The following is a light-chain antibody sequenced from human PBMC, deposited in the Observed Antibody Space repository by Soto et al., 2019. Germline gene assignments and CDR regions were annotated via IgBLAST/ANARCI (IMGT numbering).Light chain of an antibody. CDR1: QSVSSTY. CDR2: GAS. J-gene: IGKJ2*01. Sequence: EIVLTQSPDTLSLSPGERATLSCRASQSVSSTYLAWYQQKPGQAPRLLIYGASSRATGIPDRFSVSGSGTDFTLTINRLEPEDFAVYYCQQYGSSPPYTFGQGTKLEI. CDR3: QQYGSSPPYT. V-gene: IGKV3-20*01.